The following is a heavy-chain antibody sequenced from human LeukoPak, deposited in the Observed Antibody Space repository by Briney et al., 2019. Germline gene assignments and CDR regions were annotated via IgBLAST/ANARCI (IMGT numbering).Heavy chain of an antibody. CDR3: ARLSWYGEFPRNWFDP. V-gene: IGHV5-51*01. D-gene: IGHD3-10*01. CDR2: IFSCDSDT. Sequence: GESLKISCKGFGYSFTSYWIGWVGQMPGKGLDWMGLIFSCDSDTRYSPSFQGQVTISADKSISTAYLQWSSLKASDTAMYYCARLSWYGEFPRNWFDPWGQGTLVTVSS. J-gene: IGHJ5*02. CDR1: GYSFTSYW.